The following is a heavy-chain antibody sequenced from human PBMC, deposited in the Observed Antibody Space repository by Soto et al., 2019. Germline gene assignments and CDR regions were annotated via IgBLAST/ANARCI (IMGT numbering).Heavy chain of an antibody. CDR3: AASSYDSSGYTLDY. D-gene: IGHD3-22*01. J-gene: IGHJ4*02. V-gene: IGHV1-58*01. Sequence: QMQLVQSGPEVKKPGTSVKVSCKASGFTFTSSAVQWVRQARGQRLEWIGWIVVGSGNTNHAQKFQERVTITRDMSTSTAYMELSSLRSEDTAVYYCAASSYDSSGYTLDYWGQGTLVTVSS. CDR2: IVVGSGNT. CDR1: GFTFTSSA.